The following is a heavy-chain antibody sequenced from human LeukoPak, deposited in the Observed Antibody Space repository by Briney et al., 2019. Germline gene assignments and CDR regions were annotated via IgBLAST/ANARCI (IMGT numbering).Heavy chain of an antibody. CDR2: IYYSGST. CDR3: AGQWASYFDY. CDR1: GGSISSYY. V-gene: IGHV4-59*01. Sequence: SETLSLTCTVSGGSISSYYWSWIRQPPGKGLEWIGYIYYSGSTNYNPSLKSRVTILVDTSKNQFSLKLSSVTAADTAVYYCAGQWASYFDYWGQGTLVTVSS. D-gene: IGHD1-26*01. J-gene: IGHJ4*02.